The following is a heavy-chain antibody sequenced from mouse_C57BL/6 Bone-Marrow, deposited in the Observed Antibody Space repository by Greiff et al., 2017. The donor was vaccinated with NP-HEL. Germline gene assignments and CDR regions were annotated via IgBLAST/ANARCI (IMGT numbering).Heavy chain of an antibody. D-gene: IGHD1-1*01. V-gene: IGHV1-80*01. J-gene: IGHJ3*01. CDR1: GYAFSSYW. Sequence: QVQLQQSGAELVKPGASVKISCKASGYAFSSYWMNWVKQRPGKGLEWIGQIYPGDGDTNYNGKFKGKATLTADKSSSTAYMQLSSLTSEDSAVYFCARVTTVVARGFAYWGQGTLVTVSA. CDR2: IYPGDGDT. CDR3: ARVTTVVARGFAY.